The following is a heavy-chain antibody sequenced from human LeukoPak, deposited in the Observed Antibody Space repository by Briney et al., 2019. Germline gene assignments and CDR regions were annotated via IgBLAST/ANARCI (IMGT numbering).Heavy chain of an antibody. J-gene: IGHJ4*02. V-gene: IGHV4-59*12. CDR2: IYYSGST. CDR1: GGSISSYY. Sequence: PSETLSLTCTVSGGSISSYYWSWIRQPPGKGLEWIGYIYYSGSTNYNPSLKSRVTISVDTSKNQFSLKLSSVTAADTAVYYCARVGRYYYGSGSYRIDYWGQGTLVTVSS. CDR3: ARVGRYYYGSGSYRIDY. D-gene: IGHD3-10*01.